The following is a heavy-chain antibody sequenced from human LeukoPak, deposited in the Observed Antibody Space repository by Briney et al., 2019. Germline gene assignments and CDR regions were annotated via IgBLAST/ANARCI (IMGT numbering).Heavy chain of an antibody. CDR2: INPSGGST. CDR3: ARDFSSEIFGVVTAPASFDY. V-gene: IGHV1-46*01. J-gene: IGHJ4*02. D-gene: IGHD3-3*01. Sequence: ASVKVSCKASGYTFTSYYMHWVRQAPGQGLEWMGIINPSGGSTSYAQKFQGRVTMTRDTSTSTVYMELSSLRSEDTAVYYCARDFSSEIFGVVTAPASFDYWGQGTLVTVSS. CDR1: GYTFTSYY.